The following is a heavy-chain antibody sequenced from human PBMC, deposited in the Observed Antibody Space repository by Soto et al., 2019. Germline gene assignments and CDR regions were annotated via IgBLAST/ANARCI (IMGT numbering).Heavy chain of an antibody. J-gene: IGHJ4*02. CDR3: GAGAIFGVVPLDY. V-gene: IGHV4-30-2*01. D-gene: IGHD3-3*01. CDR1: GGSISSGGYS. Sequence: QLQLQESGSGLVKPSQTLSLTCAVSGGSISSGGYSWSWIRQPPGKGLEWIGYIYHSGSTYYNPSLQGRVPKSVGRSKNQFSLKLSSVTAADTAVYFCGAGAIFGVVPLDYWGQGTLVTVSS. CDR2: IYHSGST.